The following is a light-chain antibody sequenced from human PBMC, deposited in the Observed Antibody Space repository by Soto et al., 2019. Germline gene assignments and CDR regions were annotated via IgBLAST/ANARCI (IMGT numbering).Light chain of an antibody. CDR3: QQSYSTPQT. Sequence: DIQMTQSPSSLSASVGGRVTITCRASQSISSYLNWYQQKPGKAPKVLIYAASNLQSGVPSRFSGSGSGTDFTLTISSLQPEDFATYYCQQSYSTPQTFGQGTKVDIK. V-gene: IGKV1-39*01. J-gene: IGKJ1*01. CDR1: QSISSY. CDR2: AAS.